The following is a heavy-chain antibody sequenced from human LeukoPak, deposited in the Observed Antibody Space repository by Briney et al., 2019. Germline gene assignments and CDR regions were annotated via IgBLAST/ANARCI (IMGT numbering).Heavy chain of an antibody. CDR2: IIPILGIA. CDR3: ATGAPGSSGWYYVY. Sequence: GSSVKVSCKASGGTFSSYAISWVRQAPGQGLEWMGRIIPILGIANYAQKFQGRVTITADKSTSTAYMELSSLRSEDTAVYYCATGAPGSSGWYYVYWGQGTLVTVSS. J-gene: IGHJ4*02. V-gene: IGHV1-69*04. CDR1: GGTFSSYA. D-gene: IGHD6-19*01.